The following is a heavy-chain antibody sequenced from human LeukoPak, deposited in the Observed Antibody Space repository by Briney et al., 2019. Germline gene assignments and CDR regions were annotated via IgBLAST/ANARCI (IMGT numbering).Heavy chain of an antibody. J-gene: IGHJ4*02. D-gene: IGHD3-10*01. Sequence: ASVKVSCKASGYTFTSYGISWVRQATGQGLEWMGWMNPNSGNTGYAQKFQGRVTMTRNTSISTAYMELSSLRSEDTAVYYCARNFGVYGSGSLDYWGQGTLVTVSS. CDR1: GYTFTSYG. CDR3: ARNFGVYGSGSLDY. V-gene: IGHV1-8*02. CDR2: MNPNSGNT.